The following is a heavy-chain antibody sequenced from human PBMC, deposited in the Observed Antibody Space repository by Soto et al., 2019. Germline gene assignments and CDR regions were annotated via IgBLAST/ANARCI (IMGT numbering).Heavy chain of an antibody. Sequence: PGXSLKISCKGSGYSFTSYWIGWVRQMPVKGLEWMGIIYSGNSDTRYSPSFQGQVTISADKSISTAYLQWSSLKASDTAMYYCARLGSGYTKDAFDIWGQGTMVTVPS. CDR2: IYSGNSDT. J-gene: IGHJ3*02. V-gene: IGHV5-51*01. D-gene: IGHD3-22*01. CDR1: GYSFTSYW. CDR3: ARLGSGYTKDAFDI.